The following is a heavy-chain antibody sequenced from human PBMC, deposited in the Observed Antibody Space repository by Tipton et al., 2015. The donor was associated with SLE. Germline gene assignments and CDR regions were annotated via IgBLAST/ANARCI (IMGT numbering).Heavy chain of an antibody. Sequence: TLSLTCTVSGGSISSYYWSWIRQPPGKGLEWIGYIYYSGSTYYNPSLKSRVTISVDTSKNQFSLKLSSVTAADTAVYYCAREQDSSSDYWGQGTLVTVSS. CDR2: IYYSGST. CDR3: AREQDSSSDY. V-gene: IGHV4-59*12. CDR1: GGSISSYY. D-gene: IGHD6-6*01. J-gene: IGHJ4*02.